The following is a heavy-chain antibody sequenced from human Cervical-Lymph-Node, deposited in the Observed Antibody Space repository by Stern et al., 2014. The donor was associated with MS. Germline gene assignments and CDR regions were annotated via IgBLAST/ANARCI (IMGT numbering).Heavy chain of an antibody. CDR3: ARDVEYSSGWGAFDI. Sequence: VQLEESGGDLVKPGGSRRLSCAASGFTFSDYYMSWIRPAPGKGLEWVSYISVSVSTIYCADSVKGRFTISRDNAKNSLYLQMNSLRAEDTAVYYCARDVEYSSGWGAFDIWGQGTMVTVSS. CDR2: ISVSVSTI. CDR1: GFTFSDYY. D-gene: IGHD6-19*01. J-gene: IGHJ3*02. V-gene: IGHV3-11*01.